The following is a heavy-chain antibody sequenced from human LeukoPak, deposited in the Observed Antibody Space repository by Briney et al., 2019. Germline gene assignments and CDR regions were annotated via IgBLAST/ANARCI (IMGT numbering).Heavy chain of an antibody. CDR3: AGVYYDGSGSFDY. J-gene: IGHJ4*02. CDR2: INPNSGGT. CDR1: GYTFSDYY. V-gene: IGHV1-2*02. D-gene: IGHD3-22*01. Sequence: ASVKVSCKASGYTFSDYYMHWVRQAPGQGLEWMGWINPNSGGTKYAQKFQGRVTMTRDTSISTAYMELSRLRSDDTAVYYCAGVYYDGSGSFDYWGQGTLVTGSS.